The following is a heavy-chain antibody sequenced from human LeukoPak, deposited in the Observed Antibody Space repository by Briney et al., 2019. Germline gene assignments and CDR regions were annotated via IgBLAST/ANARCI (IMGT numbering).Heavy chain of an antibody. J-gene: IGHJ6*02. CDR1: GFTFSSYA. V-gene: IGHV3-64*01. CDR2: ISSNGGST. Sequence: GGSLRLSCAASGFTFSSYAMHWVRQAPGKGLEYVSAISSNGGSTYYANSVKGRFTISRDNSKNTLYLQMGSLRAEDMAVYYCARHGLSRINYGIDVWGQGTTVTVSS. D-gene: IGHD3-16*02. CDR3: ARHGLSRINYGIDV.